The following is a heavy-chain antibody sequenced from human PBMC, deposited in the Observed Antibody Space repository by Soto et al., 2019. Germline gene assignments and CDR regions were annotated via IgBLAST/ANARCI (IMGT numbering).Heavy chain of an antibody. CDR2: ISSNGGST. V-gene: IGHV3-64D*08. Sequence: GGSLRLSCSASGFTFSSYAMHWVRQAPGKGLEYVSAISSNGGSTYYADSVKGRFTISRDNSKNTLYLQMSSLRAEDTAVYYCVNAGYSYGILPWPTHDYWGQGTLVTVSS. D-gene: IGHD5-18*01. CDR3: VNAGYSYGILPWPTHDY. CDR1: GFTFSSYA. J-gene: IGHJ4*02.